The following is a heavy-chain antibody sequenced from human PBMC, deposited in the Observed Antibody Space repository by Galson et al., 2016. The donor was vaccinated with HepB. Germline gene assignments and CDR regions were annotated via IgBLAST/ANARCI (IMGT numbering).Heavy chain of an antibody. J-gene: IGHJ4*02. CDR1: GGTFSRYA. V-gene: IGHV1-69*13. CDR2: IIPIFGTA. D-gene: IGHD3-22*01. CDR3: ARKLSSRGYDYDLDFDY. Sequence: SVKVSCKASGGTFSRYAISWVRQAPGQGLEWMGGIIPIFGTATYAQKFQTRVTLTADESTSTAYMEQRSLSSEDTAMYFCARKLSSRGYDYDLDFDYWGQGTLVTASS.